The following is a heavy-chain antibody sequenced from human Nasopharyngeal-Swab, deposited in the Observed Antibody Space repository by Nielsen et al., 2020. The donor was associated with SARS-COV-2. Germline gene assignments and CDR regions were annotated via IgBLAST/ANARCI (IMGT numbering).Heavy chain of an antibody. D-gene: IGHD1-26*01. Sequence: GESLKISCAASGFTFSRNGMHWVRQAPGKGLEWVAVISYDGSKKFYADSVKGRFIISRDNSKNTVYLQMNSLRAEDTALYYCAKDKVVGATTFPSADGDDWGQGTLVTVSS. CDR2: ISYDGSKK. V-gene: IGHV3-30*18. CDR3: AKDKVVGATTFPSADGDD. CDR1: GFTFSRNG. J-gene: IGHJ4*02.